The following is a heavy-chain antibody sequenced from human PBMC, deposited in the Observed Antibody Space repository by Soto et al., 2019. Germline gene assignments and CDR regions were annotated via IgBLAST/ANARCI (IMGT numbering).Heavy chain of an antibody. CDR3: ARGSIVGAKFLNY. V-gene: IGHV4-34*01. Sequence: PSETLSLTCDVYGGSLSNYYWSWIRQPPGEGLEWIGEINHSGSTNYNPSLNSRVTISVDTSKSQFSLHLSSATAADTAVYYCARGSIVGAKFLNYWGQGALVTVSS. CDR1: GGSLSNYY. D-gene: IGHD1-26*01. J-gene: IGHJ4*02. CDR2: INHSGST.